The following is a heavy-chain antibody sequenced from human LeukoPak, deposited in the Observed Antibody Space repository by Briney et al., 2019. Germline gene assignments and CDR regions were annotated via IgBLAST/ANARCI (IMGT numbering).Heavy chain of an antibody. D-gene: IGHD6-6*01. Sequence: GGSLRLSCAASGFTFSSYAMRWVRQAPGKGLEWVSAISGSGGSTYYADSVKGRFTISRDNSKNTLYLQMNSLRAEDMAVYYCARDSSSYYFDYWGQGTLVTVSS. CDR2: ISGSGGST. V-gene: IGHV3-23*01. J-gene: IGHJ4*02. CDR3: ARDSSSYYFDY. CDR1: GFTFSSYA.